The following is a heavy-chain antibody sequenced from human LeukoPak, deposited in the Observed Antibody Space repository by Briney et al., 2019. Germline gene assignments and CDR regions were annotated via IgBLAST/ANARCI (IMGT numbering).Heavy chain of an antibody. D-gene: IGHD6-6*01. Sequence: GASVKVSCKASGYTVTGYYMHWVRQAPGQGLEWLGWINPNSGGTNYTQKFQGRVTMTGDTSISTAYMEPSRLRSDDTAVYDCERDVSSDDAFDIWGQGTMVTVSS. CDR1: GYTVTGYY. V-gene: IGHV1-2*02. J-gene: IGHJ3*02. CDR2: INPNSGGT. CDR3: ERDVSSDDAFDI.